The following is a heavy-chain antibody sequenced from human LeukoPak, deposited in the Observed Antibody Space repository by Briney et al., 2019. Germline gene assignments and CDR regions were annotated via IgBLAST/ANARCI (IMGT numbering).Heavy chain of an antibody. D-gene: IGHD5-12*01. Sequence: GGSLRLSCTASGFTFSSYSMNWVRQAPGKGLEWVSYISSSGSTIYYADSVKGRFTISRDNAKNSLYLQMNSLRAEDTAVYYCARPRGVRLGLPPAFDIWGQGTMVTVSS. CDR3: ARPRGVRLGLPPAFDI. CDR2: ISSSGSTI. J-gene: IGHJ3*02. V-gene: IGHV3-48*04. CDR1: GFTFSSYS.